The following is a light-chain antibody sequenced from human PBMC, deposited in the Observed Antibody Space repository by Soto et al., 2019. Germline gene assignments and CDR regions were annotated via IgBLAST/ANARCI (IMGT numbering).Light chain of an antibody. CDR3: QQYGSSTIPIT. V-gene: IGKV3-20*01. Sequence: EIVLTQSPGTLSLSPGERATLSCRASQSVSSSYLAWYQQKPGQAPRLLIYGASSRATGIPDRFSGSGSGTDFTLTISRLEPEDFAMYYCQQYGSSTIPITVGQGTRLEIK. J-gene: IGKJ5*01. CDR1: QSVSSSY. CDR2: GAS.